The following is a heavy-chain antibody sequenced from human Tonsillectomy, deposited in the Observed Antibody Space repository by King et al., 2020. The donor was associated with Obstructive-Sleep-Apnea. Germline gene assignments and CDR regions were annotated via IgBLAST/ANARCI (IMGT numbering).Heavy chain of an antibody. CDR3: AKGRGGFLDYQLQS. CDR2: KKHDGSEK. J-gene: IGHJ4*02. V-gene: IGHV3-7*03. Sequence: VQLVESGGGLVQPGGSLRLSCVGSGFTYSRYLMIWVLQAPWKGLEWVANKKHDGSEKYYVDSVKGRLSISRDNAKNSLFLQMNSLVPEDTAVYYCAKGRGGFLDYQLQSRGQGTLVTVSS. D-gene: IGHD2-2*01. CDR1: GFTYSRYL.